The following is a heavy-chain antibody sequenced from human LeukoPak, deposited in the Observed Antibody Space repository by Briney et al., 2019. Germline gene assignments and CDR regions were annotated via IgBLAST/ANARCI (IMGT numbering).Heavy chain of an antibody. V-gene: IGHV4-39*07. J-gene: IGHJ2*01. CDR3: ARVCYSNSYDYWYFDL. D-gene: IGHD6-13*01. Sequence: VKPSETLSLTCTVSGGSISSSSYYWGWIRQPPGKGLEWIGSIYYSGSTYYNPSLKSRVTISVDTSKDQFSLKLSSVTAADTAVYYCARVCYSNSYDYWYFDLWGRGTLVTVSS. CDR1: GGSISSSSYY. CDR2: IYYSGST.